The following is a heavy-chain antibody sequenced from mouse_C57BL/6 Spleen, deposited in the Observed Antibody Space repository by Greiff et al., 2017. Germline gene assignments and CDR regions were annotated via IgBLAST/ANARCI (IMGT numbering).Heavy chain of an antibody. CDR3: ASDRMITAARRYFDV. Sequence: EVQLQQSGPELVKPGASVKISCKASGYTFTDYYMNWVRQSHGKSLEWIGDINPNNGGTSYNQKFKGTATLTVDKSSSTAYMQLRSLTSEDSADYYCASDRMITAARRYFDVWGTGTTFTGSS. CDR2: INPNNGGT. J-gene: IGHJ1*03. V-gene: IGHV1-26*01. CDR1: GYTFTDYY. D-gene: IGHD2-4*01.